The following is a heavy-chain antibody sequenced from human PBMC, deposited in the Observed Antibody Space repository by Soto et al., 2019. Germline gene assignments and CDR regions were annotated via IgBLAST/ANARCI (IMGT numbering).Heavy chain of an antibody. J-gene: IGHJ5*02. CDR3: ARDLAGRNWFDP. Sequence: SETLSLTCTVSGGSISSGGYYWSWIRQHPGKGLEWIGYIYYSGSTYYNPSLKSRVTISVDTSKNQFSLKLSSVTAADTAVYYGARDLAGRNWFDPWGQGTLVTVSS. CDR1: GGSISSGGYY. D-gene: IGHD6-19*01. CDR2: IYYSGST. V-gene: IGHV4-31*03.